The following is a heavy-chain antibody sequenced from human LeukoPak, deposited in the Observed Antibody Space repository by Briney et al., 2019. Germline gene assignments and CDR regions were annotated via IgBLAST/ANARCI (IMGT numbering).Heavy chain of an antibody. J-gene: IGHJ4*02. CDR1: GFTFSDYY. CDR2: ISSSSSYT. Sequence: GGSLRLSCAASGFTFSDYYMSWIRQAPGKGLEWVSYISSSSSYTNYADSVKGRFTISRDNAKNSLYLQMNSLIAEDTAVYYCARDSSGWTSNDYWGQGTLVTVSS. CDR3: ARDSSGWTSNDY. D-gene: IGHD6-19*01. V-gene: IGHV3-11*06.